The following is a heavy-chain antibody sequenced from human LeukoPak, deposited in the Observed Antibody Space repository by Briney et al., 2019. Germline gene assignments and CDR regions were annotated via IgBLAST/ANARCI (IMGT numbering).Heavy chain of an antibody. CDR3: ARFAKIAGIRGFDY. Sequence: SETLSLTCTVSGGSISSGGYYWSWIRQHPGKGLEWIGYIYYSGSTYYNPSLKSRVTISVDTSKNQFSLKLSSVTAADTAVYYCARFAKIAGIRGFDYWGQGTLVTVSS. D-gene: IGHD6-13*01. CDR1: GGSISSGGYY. CDR2: IYYSGST. J-gene: IGHJ4*02. V-gene: IGHV4-31*03.